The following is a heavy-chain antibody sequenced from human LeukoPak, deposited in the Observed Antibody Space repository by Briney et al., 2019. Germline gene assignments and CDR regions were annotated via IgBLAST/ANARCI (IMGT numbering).Heavy chain of an antibody. CDR2: AYYSGHT. J-gene: IGHJ6*02. Sequence: SETLSLTCTVSGGSISDNYWSWIRQPPGKGLEWIGYAYYSGHTNYNPSLKSRVTISVDTSKNQFSLKLSSVTAADTAVYYCARDLVNTYGMDVWGQGTTVTVSS. D-gene: IGHD3-16*02. V-gene: IGHV4-59*01. CDR1: GGSISDNY. CDR3: ARDLVNTYGMDV.